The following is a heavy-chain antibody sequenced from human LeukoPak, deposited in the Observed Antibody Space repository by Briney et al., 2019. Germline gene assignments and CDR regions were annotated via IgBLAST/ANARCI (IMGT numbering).Heavy chain of an antibody. V-gene: IGHV3-74*01. Sequence: GGSLRLSCAASGFTFTSVWMHWLRQAPGRGLLWISRISTDGAITGYADSVKGRFTISRDNAKNTLYLHMNSLRAEDTAVYYCARDRTTVTLFDYWGQGTLVTVSS. CDR2: ISTDGAIT. CDR3: ARDRTTVTLFDY. D-gene: IGHD4-17*01. CDR1: GFTFTSVW. J-gene: IGHJ4*02.